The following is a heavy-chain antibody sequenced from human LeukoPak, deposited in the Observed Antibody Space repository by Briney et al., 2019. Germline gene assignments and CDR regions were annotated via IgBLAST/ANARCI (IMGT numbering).Heavy chain of an antibody. CDR3: ARDRDSSSSGEGWFDP. CDR2: IIPIFGTA. D-gene: IGHD6-6*01. J-gene: IGHJ5*02. V-gene: IGHV1-69*05. Sequence: GSSVKVSCKASGGTFSSYAISWVRQAPGQGLEWMGGIIPIFGTANYAQKFQGRVTITTDESTSTAYMELSSLRSEDTAVYYCARDRDSSSSGEGWFDPWGQGTLVTVSS. CDR1: GGTFSSYA.